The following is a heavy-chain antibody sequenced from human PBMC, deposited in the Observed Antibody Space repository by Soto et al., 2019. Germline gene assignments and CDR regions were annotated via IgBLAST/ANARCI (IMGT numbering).Heavy chain of an antibody. D-gene: IGHD6-6*01. V-gene: IGHV4-39*01. J-gene: IGHJ5*02. CDR1: GGSISSSSYY. CDR2: VNDSGST. Sequence: PSETLSLTCTVSGGSISSSSYYWGWIRQPPGKGLQWIASVNDSGSTYYNPSLESRVTMSVDTSKNQFSLKLSSVTPTDTAVYYCARRSSSSLGSLFDPWGRGILVTVSS. CDR3: ARRSSSSLGSLFDP.